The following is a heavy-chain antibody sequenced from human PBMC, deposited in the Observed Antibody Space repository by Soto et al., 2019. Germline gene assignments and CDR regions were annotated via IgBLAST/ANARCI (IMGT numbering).Heavy chain of an antibody. J-gene: IGHJ4*02. CDR3: ARDDRSVSGVVTLDH. Sequence: QVQIVQSGAEVKRPGASVRVSCRATGYSFKNYAVHWVRQAPGQRLEWMGFTNEGSGNTRFSQKFQGRISITRDTSASTVYVDLSSLTSEDTAIYYCARDDRSVSGVVTLDHWGPGTLVTVSS. CDR1: GYSFKNYA. CDR2: TNEGSGNT. V-gene: IGHV1-3*01. D-gene: IGHD3-3*01.